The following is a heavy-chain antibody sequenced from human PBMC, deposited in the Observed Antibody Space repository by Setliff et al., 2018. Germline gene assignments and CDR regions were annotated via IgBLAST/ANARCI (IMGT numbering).Heavy chain of an antibody. CDR1: GYTFISYG. CDR2: ISPYNGDT. J-gene: IGHJ4*02. D-gene: IGHD6-13*01. V-gene: IGHV1-18*01. Sequence: ASVKVSCKASGYTFISYGISWVRRAPGQGLEWIGWISPYNGDTKLAQKLQGRVTMTTDTFTSTGYMELRSLRSEDTAVYYCARGIAAAGSLDYWGPGTLVTVSS. CDR3: ARGIAAAGSLDY.